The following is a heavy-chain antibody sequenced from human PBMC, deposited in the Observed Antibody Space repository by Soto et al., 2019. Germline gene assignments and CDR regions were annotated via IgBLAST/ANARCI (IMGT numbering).Heavy chain of an antibody. CDR2: IYWDDGK. CDR1: GFSLRTSGVG. J-gene: IGHJ4*02. D-gene: IGHD1-26*01. CDR3: AHLPTAGFYFHY. V-gene: IGHV2-5*02. Sequence: QITLKESGPTLGKPTQTLTLTCTFSGFSLRTSGVGVGWNRQPPGKALEWIALIYWDDGKRYSPSLKSRLTITKATSKIQVVLRMTNMYPVDTATYYFAHLPTAGFYFHYWCQGTLVTVSS.